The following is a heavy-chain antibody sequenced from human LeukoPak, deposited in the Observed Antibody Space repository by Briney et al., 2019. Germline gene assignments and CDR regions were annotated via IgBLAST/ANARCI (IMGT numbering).Heavy chain of an antibody. CDR2: IWYDGSNK. CDR3: AKSNDYGDYIFDY. CDR1: GFTFSSYG. J-gene: IGHJ4*02. D-gene: IGHD4-17*01. V-gene: IGHV3-30*02. Sequence: GGSLRLSCAASGFTFSSYGMHWVRQAPGKGLEWVAVIWYDGSNKYYADSVKGRFTISRDNSKNTLYLQMNSLRAEDTAVYYCAKSNDYGDYIFDYWGQGTLVTVSS.